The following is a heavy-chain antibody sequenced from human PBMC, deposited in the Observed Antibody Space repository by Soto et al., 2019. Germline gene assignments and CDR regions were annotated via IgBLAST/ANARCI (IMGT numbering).Heavy chain of an antibody. CDR3: ARDYYGSAYYFDY. J-gene: IGHJ4*02. D-gene: IGHD3-10*01. V-gene: IGHV3-33*01. CDR1: GFTFSSYG. CDR2: IWYDGSNK. Sequence: QVQRVESGGGVVQPGRSLRLSCAASGFTFSSYGMHWVRQAPGKGLEWVAVIWYDGSNKYYADSVKGRFTISRDNSKNTLYLKMNSLRAEDTAVYYCARDYYGSAYYFDYWGQGTLVTVSS.